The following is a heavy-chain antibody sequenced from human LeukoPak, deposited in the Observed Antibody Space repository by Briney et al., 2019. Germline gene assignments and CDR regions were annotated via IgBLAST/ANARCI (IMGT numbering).Heavy chain of an antibody. Sequence: SVKVSCKASGGTFSSYAISWVRQAPGQGPEWMGGIIPIFGTANYAQKFQGRVTITTDESTSTAYMELSSLRSEDTAVYYCATSRGGAFDIWGQGTMVTVSS. CDR2: IIPIFGTA. V-gene: IGHV1-69*05. CDR3: ATSRGGAFDI. CDR1: GGTFSSYA. J-gene: IGHJ3*02.